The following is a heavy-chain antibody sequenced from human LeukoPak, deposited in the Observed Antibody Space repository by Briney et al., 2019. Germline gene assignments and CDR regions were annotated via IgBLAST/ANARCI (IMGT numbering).Heavy chain of an antibody. Sequence: PGRSLRLSCAASGFTFSSYAMHWVRQAPGKGLEWVAVISYDGSNKYYADSVKGRFTISRDNSKNTLYPQMNGLRAEDTAVYYCAAQDSGLRPVGMDVWGKGTTVTVSS. CDR2: ISYDGSNK. CDR3: AAQDSGLRPVGMDV. V-gene: IGHV3-30*04. CDR1: GFTFSSYA. J-gene: IGHJ6*04. D-gene: IGHD3-10*01.